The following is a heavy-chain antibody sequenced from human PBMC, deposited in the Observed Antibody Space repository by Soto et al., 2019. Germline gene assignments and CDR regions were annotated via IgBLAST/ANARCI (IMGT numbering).Heavy chain of an antibody. CDR2: IYSGGST. Sequence: GGSLRLSCAASGFTVSSNYMSWVRQAPGKGLEWVSVIYSGGSTYYADSVKGRFTISRDNSKNTLYLQMNSLRAEDTAVYYCARVYSSGWDNWFDPWGQGTLVTVSS. V-gene: IGHV3-53*01. CDR1: GFTVSSNY. D-gene: IGHD6-19*01. J-gene: IGHJ5*02. CDR3: ARVYSSGWDNWFDP.